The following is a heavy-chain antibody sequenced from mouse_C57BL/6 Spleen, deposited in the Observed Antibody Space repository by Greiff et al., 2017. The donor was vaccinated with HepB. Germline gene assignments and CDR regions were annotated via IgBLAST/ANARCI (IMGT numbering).Heavy chain of an antibody. CDR1: GFNIKDYY. D-gene: IGHD1-1*01. CDR3: AAYYYGSSYYFDY. CDR2: IDPEDGET. Sequence: VQLQQSGAELVKPGASVKLSCTASGFNIKDYYMHWVKQRTEQGLEWIGRIDPEDGETKYDPKLQGKATITADTSSNTAYLQLSSLTSEDTAVYYCAAYYYGSSYYFDYWGQGTTLTVSS. V-gene: IGHV14-2*01. J-gene: IGHJ2*01.